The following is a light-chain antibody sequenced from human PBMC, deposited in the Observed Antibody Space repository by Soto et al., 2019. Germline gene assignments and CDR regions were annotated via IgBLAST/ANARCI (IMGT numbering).Light chain of an antibody. CDR3: QQYGGSPRT. V-gene: IGKV3-20*01. Sequence: IVLTQSPGTLSLSPGEGATLSCRASQSISSNFLAWYQQKRGQALRLLIHGASNRATGIPDRFSGSGSGTDFTLTITRLEPEDFAVYYCQQYGGSPRTFGQGTKVDI. J-gene: IGKJ1*01. CDR1: QSISSNF. CDR2: GAS.